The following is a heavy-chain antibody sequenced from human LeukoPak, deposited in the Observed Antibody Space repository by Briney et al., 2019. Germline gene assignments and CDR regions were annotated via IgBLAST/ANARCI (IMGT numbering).Heavy chain of an antibody. CDR1: GFTVSSDY. CDR3: ASRPGGSSSWYFDY. Sequence: PGGSLRLSCAASGFTVSSDYMSWVRQAPGKGLEWVSVIYSGGSTYYADSVKGRFTISRDNSKNTLYLQMNSLRAEDTAVYYCASRPGGSSSWYFDYWGQGTLVTVSS. V-gene: IGHV3-53*01. D-gene: IGHD6-13*01. J-gene: IGHJ4*02. CDR2: IYSGGST.